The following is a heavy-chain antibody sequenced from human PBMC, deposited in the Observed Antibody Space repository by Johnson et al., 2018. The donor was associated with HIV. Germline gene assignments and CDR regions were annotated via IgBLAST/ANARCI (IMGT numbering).Heavy chain of an antibody. CDR1: GFTFSSYA. CDR2: ISYDGKST. V-gene: IGHV3-30*04. CDR3: ARDRSLWFRELWPRDAFDM. J-gene: IGHJ3*02. Sequence: QVQLVESGGGVVQPGRSLRLSCAASGFTFSSYAMHWVCQAPGKGLEWVAVISYDGKSTYYADSVKGRFTISRDNSKNTLYLQMNSLRVADTAVYYCARDRSLWFRELWPRDAFDMWGQGTKITVSS. D-gene: IGHD3-10*01.